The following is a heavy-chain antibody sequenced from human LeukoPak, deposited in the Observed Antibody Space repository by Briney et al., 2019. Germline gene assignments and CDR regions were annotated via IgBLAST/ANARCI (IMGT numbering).Heavy chain of an antibody. D-gene: IGHD1-1*01. Sequence: ASVKVSCKASGYTFTSYAMHWVRQAPGQRLEWMGWINAGNGNTKYSQKFQGRVTITRDTSTSTSYMKLRSLEYDDTAIYYCARDNDKVVDHWGQGTLVTVSS. V-gene: IGHV1-3*01. CDR2: INAGNGNT. CDR1: GYTFTSYA. J-gene: IGHJ4*01. CDR3: ARDNDKVVDH.